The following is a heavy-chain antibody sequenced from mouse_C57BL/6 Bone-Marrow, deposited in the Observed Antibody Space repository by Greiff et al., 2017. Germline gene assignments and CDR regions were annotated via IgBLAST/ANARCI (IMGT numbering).Heavy chain of an antibody. Sequence: DVMLVESGGGLVKPGGSLKLSCAASGFTFSSYAMSWVRQTPEKRLEWVATISDGGSYTYYPDNVKGRFTISRDNAKNNLYLQMSHLKSEDTAMYYCARDVGNLSRYFDFWGTGTTVTVSS. CDR3: ARDVGNLSRYFDF. D-gene: IGHD1-1*01. J-gene: IGHJ1*03. CDR1: GFTFSSYA. CDR2: ISDGGSYT. V-gene: IGHV5-4*01.